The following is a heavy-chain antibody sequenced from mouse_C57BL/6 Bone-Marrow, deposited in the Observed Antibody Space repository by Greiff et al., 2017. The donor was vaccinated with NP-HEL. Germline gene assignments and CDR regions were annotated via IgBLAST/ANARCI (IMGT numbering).Heavy chain of an antibody. J-gene: IGHJ3*01. CDR1: GYTFTSYW. CDR2: IDPSDSYT. CDR3: ARSPYCAY. D-gene: IGHD2-10*01. V-gene: IGHV1-69*01. Sequence: QVQLQQPGAELVMPGASVKLSCKASGYTFTSYWMHWVKQRPGQGLEWIGEIDPSDSYTNYNQKFKGKSTLTVDKSSSTAYMQLSSLTSEDSAVYYCARSPYCAYWGKGTLVTVSA.